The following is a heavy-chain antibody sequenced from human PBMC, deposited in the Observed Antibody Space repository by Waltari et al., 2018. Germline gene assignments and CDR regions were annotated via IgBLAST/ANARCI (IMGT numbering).Heavy chain of an antibody. CDR3: LRDSSGSHFDY. D-gene: IGHD3-22*01. Sequence: LVQSGAEVKKPGASVKVSCKASGYTFTGYAILWVRQAPGQGLEWMGRINPKNRDTHYAQKFQGRVAMTTDTSTNTAFMELHSLRSDDTAVYYCLRDSSGSHFDYWGQGTLVTISS. CDR2: INPKNRDT. J-gene: IGHJ4*02. CDR1: GYTFTGYA. V-gene: IGHV1-2*06.